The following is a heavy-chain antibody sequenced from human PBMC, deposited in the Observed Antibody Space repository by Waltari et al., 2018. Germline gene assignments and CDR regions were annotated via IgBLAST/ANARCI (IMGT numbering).Heavy chain of an antibody. CDR1: GFTFSSYW. Sequence: EVQLVESGGGLVQPGGSLRLSCAASGFTFSSYWMSWVREGAGKGLEWVANIKQDGSEKYYVDSVKGRFNITRDNAKNSLYLQMNSLRAGDTAVYYCARGYIVAAAFDIWGQGTMVTVSS. CDR3: ARGYIVAAAFDI. V-gene: IGHV3-7*01. D-gene: IGHD2-21*01. J-gene: IGHJ3*02. CDR2: IKQDGSEK.